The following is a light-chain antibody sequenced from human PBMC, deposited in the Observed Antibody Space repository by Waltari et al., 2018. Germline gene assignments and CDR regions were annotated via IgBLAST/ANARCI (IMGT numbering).Light chain of an antibody. CDR1: QSVGSIY. V-gene: IGKV3-20*01. CDR2: RAS. Sequence: EIVLTQSPGTLSLSPGERAPLSCRASQSVGSIYLAWYQQKPGQAPRLLIYRASSRATGIPDRFRGSGSGSDFSLIISSLEPEDFAVYYCQQYGSSPWTFGQGTKVEVK. J-gene: IGKJ1*01. CDR3: QQYGSSPWT.